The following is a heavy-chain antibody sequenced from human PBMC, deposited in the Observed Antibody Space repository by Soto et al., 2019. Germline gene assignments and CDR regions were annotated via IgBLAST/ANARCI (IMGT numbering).Heavy chain of an antibody. CDR3: ARELDTAMVRGGMDV. D-gene: IGHD5-18*01. CDR2: IWYDGSNK. CDR1: GXTVSTYW. J-gene: IGHJ6*02. Sequence: GSLRLTGAASGXTVSTYWMHWVRQAPGKGLEWVAVIWYDGSNKYYADSVKGRFTISRDNSKKKLYLQMNGLRAEDTAVYYCARELDTAMVRGGMDVWGQGTTGTVS. V-gene: IGHV3-33*01.